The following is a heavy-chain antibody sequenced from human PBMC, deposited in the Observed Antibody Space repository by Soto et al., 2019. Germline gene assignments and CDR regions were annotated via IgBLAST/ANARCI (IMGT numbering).Heavy chain of an antibody. CDR3: AKDQWELQYYFDD. J-gene: IGHJ4*02. CDR1: GFTFSSYG. Sequence: QVQLVESGGGGVQPGSSLRLSCAASGFTFSSYGMHWVRQAPGKGLEWVAVISYDGSNKYYADSVKGRFTISRDNSKNTLYLQMNSLRAEDTAVYYCAKDQWELQYYFDDWGQGTLVTVSS. V-gene: IGHV3-30*18. CDR2: ISYDGSNK. D-gene: IGHD1-26*01.